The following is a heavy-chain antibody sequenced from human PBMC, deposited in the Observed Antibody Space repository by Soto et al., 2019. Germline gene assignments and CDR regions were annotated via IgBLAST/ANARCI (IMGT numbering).Heavy chain of an antibody. V-gene: IGHV1-3*01. Sequence: QVQLVQSGADVKNPGALVRVSCKASGYTCPNYAVNWVRQAPGQGLEWMGWINAGNGHTKYSQKLQGRVTLTRDTSATITDMGLRSHMSEDTALYYRAGVISERSSGWYYSDSWGQGTLVTVSS. J-gene: IGHJ4*02. CDR1: GYTCPNYA. CDR2: INAGNGHT. CDR3: AGVISERSSGWYYSDS. D-gene: IGHD6-19*01.